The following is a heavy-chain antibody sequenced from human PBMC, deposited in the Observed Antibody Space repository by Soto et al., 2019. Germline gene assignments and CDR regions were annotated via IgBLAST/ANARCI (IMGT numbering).Heavy chain of an antibody. V-gene: IGHV3-33*01. J-gene: IGHJ6*02. Sequence: GGSLRLSCAASGFTFSSYRMHWVRQAPGKGLEWVAVIWYDGSNKYYADSVKGRFTISRDNSKNTLYLQMNSLRAEDTAVYYCARDGEAAAGTLAGGMDVWGQGTTVTVSS. CDR1: GFTFSSYR. CDR3: ARDGEAAAGTLAGGMDV. CDR2: IWYDGSNK. D-gene: IGHD6-13*01.